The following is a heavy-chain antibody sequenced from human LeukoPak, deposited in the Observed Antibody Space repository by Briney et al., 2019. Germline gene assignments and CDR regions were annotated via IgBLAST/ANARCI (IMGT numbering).Heavy chain of an antibody. CDR3: ARLAVAGEGDYYCYGMDV. Sequence: PSETLSLTCTVSGGSISSYYWSWIRQPAGKGLKWIGRIYTSGSTNYNPSLKSRVTMSVDTSKNQFSLKLSSVTAADTAVYYCARLAVAGEGDYYCYGMDVWGQGTTVTVSS. D-gene: IGHD6-19*01. CDR1: GGSISSYY. CDR2: IYTSGST. V-gene: IGHV4-4*07. J-gene: IGHJ6*02.